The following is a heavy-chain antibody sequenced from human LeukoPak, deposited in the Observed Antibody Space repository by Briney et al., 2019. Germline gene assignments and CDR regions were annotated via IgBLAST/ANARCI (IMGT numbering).Heavy chain of an antibody. CDR3: ASGDSSGYYPKYYFDY. V-gene: IGHV1-69*05. J-gene: IGHJ4*02. D-gene: IGHD3-22*01. CDR2: VIPIFGTA. CDR1: GGTFSSYA. Sequence: GASVKVSCKASGGTFSSYAISWVRQAPGQGLEWVGGVIPIFGTANYTQKLPGRVTITTDESTSTAYMELSSLRSEGTAVYCCASGDSSGYYPKYYFDYWGQGTLVTVSS.